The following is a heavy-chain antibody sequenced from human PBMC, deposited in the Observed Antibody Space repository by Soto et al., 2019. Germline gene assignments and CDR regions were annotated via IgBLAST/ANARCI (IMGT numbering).Heavy chain of an antibody. CDR3: ARVGRQYGSGRLHSGGGMDV. D-gene: IGHD3-10*01. Sequence: QVQLQESGPGLVKPSETLSLTCTVSGGSISSYYWSWIRQPAGKGLEWIGRIYTSGSTNYNPSLKSRVTMSVDTSKNQFSLKLSSATAADTAVYYCARVGRQYGSGRLHSGGGMDVWGQGTTVTVSS. V-gene: IGHV4-4*07. J-gene: IGHJ6*02. CDR1: GGSISSYY. CDR2: IYTSGST.